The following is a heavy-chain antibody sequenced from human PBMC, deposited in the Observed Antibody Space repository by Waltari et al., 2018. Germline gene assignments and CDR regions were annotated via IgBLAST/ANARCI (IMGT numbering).Heavy chain of an antibody. J-gene: IGHJ4*02. D-gene: IGHD3-10*02. CDR3: ARDSLGSKFGFGY. CDR2: FYSSGST. CDR1: GGSISSHR. V-gene: IGHV4-59*11. Sequence: QVQLQESGPGLVKPSETLSLTCTVSGGSISSHRWSWIRQPPGKGLEWIGYFYSSGSTNYNPSLEGRVTMSVDTSKNHVSLKLSSATAADTAMYYCARDSLGSKFGFGYWGLGTLVTVSS.